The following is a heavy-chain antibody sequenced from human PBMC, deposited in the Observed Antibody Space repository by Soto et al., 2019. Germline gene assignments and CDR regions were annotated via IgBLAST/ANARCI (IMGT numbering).Heavy chain of an antibody. V-gene: IGHV4-31*03. D-gene: IGHD3-9*01. CDR1: GGSISSGGYY. CDR3: ARDLTGYVTGYYYGMDV. J-gene: IGHJ6*02. CDR2: IYYSGST. Sequence: SETLSLTCTVSGGSISSGGYYWSWIRQHPGKGLEWIGYIYYSGSTYYNPSLKSRVTISVDTSKNQFSLKLSSVTAADTAVYYCARDLTGYVTGYYYGMDVWGQGTTVTVSS.